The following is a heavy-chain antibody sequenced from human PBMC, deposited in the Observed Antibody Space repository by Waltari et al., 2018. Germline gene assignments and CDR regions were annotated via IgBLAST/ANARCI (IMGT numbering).Heavy chain of an antibody. CDR1: GFTFSHYW. D-gene: IGHD3-16*01. CDR3: TRDPLRRYDY. V-gene: IGHV3-7*01. Sequence: EVQLVESGGGLVQPGGSLRLPCVASGFTFSHYWITWVRQAPGQGLEWVASIKEDGSENHYVDSVKGRFTISRDNAENSVNLQMNSLRAEDTAVYYCTRDPLRRYDYWGQGTLVTVSS. J-gene: IGHJ4*02. CDR2: IKEDGSEN.